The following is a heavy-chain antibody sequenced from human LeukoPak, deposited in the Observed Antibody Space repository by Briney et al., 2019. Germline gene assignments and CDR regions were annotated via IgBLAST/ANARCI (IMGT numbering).Heavy chain of an antibody. Sequence: WIREPPGKGLEWVGRIKSKTDGGTTDYAAPVKGRFTISRDDSKNTLYLQMNSLKTEDTAVYYCTTREYCSGGSCFPFDYWGQGTLVTVSS. J-gene: IGHJ4*02. D-gene: IGHD2-15*01. V-gene: IGHV3-15*01. CDR3: TTREYCSGGSCFPFDY. CDR2: IKSKTDGGTT.